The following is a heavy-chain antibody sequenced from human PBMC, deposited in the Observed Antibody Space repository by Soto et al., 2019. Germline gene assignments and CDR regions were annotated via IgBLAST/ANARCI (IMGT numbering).Heavy chain of an antibody. J-gene: IGHJ4*02. D-gene: IGHD5-18*01. V-gene: IGHV4-34*01. CDR3: AREGDTAMVGPDY. CDR1: GGSFSGYY. CDR2: INHSGST. Sequence: QVQLQQWGAGLLKPSETLSLTCAVYGGSFSGYYWSWIRQPPGKGLEWIGEINHSGSTNYNPSLKSRVTISVDTSKNQFSLKLSSVTAADTAVYYCAREGDTAMVGPDYWGQGTLVTVSS.